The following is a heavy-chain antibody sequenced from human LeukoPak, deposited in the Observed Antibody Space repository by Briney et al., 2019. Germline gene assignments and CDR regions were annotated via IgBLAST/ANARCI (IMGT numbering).Heavy chain of an antibody. J-gene: IGHJ6*03. CDR3: ARDHCSGGSCYRDYYYCYMDV. CDR2: IYTSGST. D-gene: IGHD2-15*01. Sequence: SETLSLTCTVSGGSISSGSYYWSWIRQPAGKGLEWIGRIYTSGSTNYNPSLKSRVTISVDTSKNQFSLKLSSVTAADTAVYYCARDHCSGGSCYRDYYYCYMDVWGKGTTVTVSS. CDR1: GGSISSGSYY. V-gene: IGHV4-61*02.